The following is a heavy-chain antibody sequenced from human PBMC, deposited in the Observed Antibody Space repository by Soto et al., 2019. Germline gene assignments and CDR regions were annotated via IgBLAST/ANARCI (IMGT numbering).Heavy chain of an antibody. Sequence: EVQLVESGGGLVEPGGSHRLSCAASGFPFRSTWMNWVRQAPGKGLEWVGRIKSKSDGETIDYAPRVKGRFTISRDDSETMLYLQMNSLKTYGTAMYYCMTPDPAVIYNWGQGALVTVSS. D-gene: IGHD1-20*01. CDR1: GFPFRSTW. J-gene: IGHJ4*02. V-gene: IGHV3-15*07. CDR2: IKSKSDGETI. CDR3: MTPDPAVIYN.